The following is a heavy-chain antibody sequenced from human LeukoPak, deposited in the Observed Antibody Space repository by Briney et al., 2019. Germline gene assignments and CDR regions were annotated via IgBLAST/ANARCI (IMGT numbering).Heavy chain of an antibody. Sequence: SETLSLTCTVSGGSISSHYWSWIRQPPGKGLKWIGYIYYSGSTNYNPSLKSRVTISVDTSKNQFSLKLSSVTAADTAVYYCARRAVAGLSHFDYWGQGTLVTVSS. V-gene: IGHV4-59*11. CDR3: ARRAVAGLSHFDY. D-gene: IGHD6-19*01. J-gene: IGHJ4*02. CDR2: IYYSGST. CDR1: GGSISSHY.